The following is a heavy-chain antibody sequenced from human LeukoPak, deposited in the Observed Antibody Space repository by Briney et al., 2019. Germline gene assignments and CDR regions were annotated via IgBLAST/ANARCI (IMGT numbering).Heavy chain of an antibody. J-gene: IGHJ3*02. D-gene: IGHD3-10*01. V-gene: IGHV4-39*07. CDR1: GGSISSSSYY. CDR3: ARRARLVRGVIISDAFDI. Sequence: SETLSLTCTVSGGSISSSSYYWGWIRQPPGKGLEWIGSIYYSGSTNYNPSLKSRVTISVDTSKNQFSLKLSSVTAADTAVYYCARRARLVRGVIISDAFDIWGQGTMVTVSS. CDR2: IYYSGST.